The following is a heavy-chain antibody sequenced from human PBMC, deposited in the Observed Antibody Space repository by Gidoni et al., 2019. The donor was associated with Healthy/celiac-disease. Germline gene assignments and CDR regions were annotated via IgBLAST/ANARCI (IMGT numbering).Heavy chain of an antibody. CDR3: ARGGSAAIYYYYYYYMDV. D-gene: IGHD2-2*01. CDR1: GYTFTSYD. V-gene: IGHV1-8*01. CDR2: MNPNSGNT. J-gene: IGHJ6*03. Sequence: QVQLVQSGAEVKKPGASVKVSCKASGYTFTSYDINWVRQATGQGLEWMGWMNPNSGNTGYAQKFQGRVTMTRNTSISTAYMELSSLRSEDTAVYYCARGGSAAIYYYYYYYMDVWGKGTTVTVSS.